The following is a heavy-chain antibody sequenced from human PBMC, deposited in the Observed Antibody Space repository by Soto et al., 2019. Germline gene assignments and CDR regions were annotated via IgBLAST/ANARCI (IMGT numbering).Heavy chain of an antibody. V-gene: IGHV3-21*01. CDR1: GFTFSSYS. J-gene: IGHJ3*02. CDR2: ISSSSSYI. D-gene: IGHD3-22*01. CDR3: ARDLGIYYDSSGWNAFDI. Sequence: GGSLRLSCAASGFTFSSYSMNWVRQAPGKGLEWVSSISSSSSYIYYADSVKGRFTISRDNAKNSLYLQMNSLRAEDTAVYYCARDLGIYYDSSGWNAFDIWGQGTMVTVSS.